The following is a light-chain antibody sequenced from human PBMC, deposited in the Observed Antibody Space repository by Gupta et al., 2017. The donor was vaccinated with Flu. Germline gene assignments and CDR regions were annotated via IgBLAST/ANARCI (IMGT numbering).Light chain of an antibody. CDR3: QQYGTSPWT. V-gene: IGKV3-20*01. Sequence: ELVLTQSPGTLSLSPRERATLSCRASQSVSSSYLAWYQKKPGQTPSLLIYGASNRATGIPDRFSGSGSGTDFTLAISRLDPEDFAVYYCQQYGTSPWTFGQGTKVEIK. CDR2: GAS. CDR1: QSVSSSY. J-gene: IGKJ1*01.